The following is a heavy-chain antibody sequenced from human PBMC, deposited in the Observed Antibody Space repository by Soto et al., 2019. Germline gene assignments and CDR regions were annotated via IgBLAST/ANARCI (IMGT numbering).Heavy chain of an antibody. V-gene: IGHV4-30-2*01. J-gene: IGHJ4*02. Sequence: SETLSLTCAVSGGSISSGAYSWSWIRQPPGKGLEWIGYIYHSGSTYYNPSLKSRVTISVDRSKNQFSLELSSVTAADTAVYYCARSENYYDRSGYDYYFDYWGQGTLVTAPQ. CDR3: ARSENYYDRSGYDYYFDY. D-gene: IGHD3-22*01. CDR1: GGSISSGAYS. CDR2: IYHSGST.